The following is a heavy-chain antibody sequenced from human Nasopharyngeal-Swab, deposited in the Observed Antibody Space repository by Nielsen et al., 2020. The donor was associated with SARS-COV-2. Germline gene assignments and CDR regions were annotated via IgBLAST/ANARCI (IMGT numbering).Heavy chain of an antibody. CDR2: INPKGGST. Sequence: WVRQAPGQGLEWMGIINPKGGSTNYAQKFLGRITMTRDTPTTTVYMELGSLRSEDTAVYYYARDIGDYRSFAYWGQGTLVTVSS. D-gene: IGHD4-17*01. J-gene: IGHJ4*02. CDR3: ARDIGDYRSFAY. V-gene: IGHV1-46*01.